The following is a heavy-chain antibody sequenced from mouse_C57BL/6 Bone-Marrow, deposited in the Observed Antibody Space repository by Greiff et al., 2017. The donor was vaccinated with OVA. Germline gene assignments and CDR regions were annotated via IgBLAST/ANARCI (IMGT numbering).Heavy chain of an antibody. CDR3: ARYDGSSYAMDY. V-gene: IGHV5-15*01. D-gene: IGHD1-1*01. Sequence: EVHLVESGGGLVQPGGSLKLSCAASGFTFSDYGMAWVRQAPRKGPEWVAFISNLAYSIYYADTVTGRFTISRENAKNTLYLEMSSLRSEDTAMYYCARYDGSSYAMDYWGQGTSVTVSS. J-gene: IGHJ4*01. CDR2: ISNLAYSI. CDR1: GFTFSDYG.